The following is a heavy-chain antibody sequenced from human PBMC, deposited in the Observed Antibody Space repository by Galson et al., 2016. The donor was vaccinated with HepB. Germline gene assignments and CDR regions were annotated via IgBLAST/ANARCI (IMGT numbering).Heavy chain of an antibody. J-gene: IGHJ4*02. CDR2: ISDSGSNT. Sequence: SLRLSCAASGFIFSTYSLNWVRQAPGKGLEWVSTISDSGSNTYYADSVGGRFTISRDNSKNTLYLQMKSLRAEDTAVYYCAKDVGGEAFFEYWGQGALVTVSS. V-gene: IGHV3-23*01. D-gene: IGHD1-26*01. CDR1: GFIFSTYS. CDR3: AKDVGGEAFFEY.